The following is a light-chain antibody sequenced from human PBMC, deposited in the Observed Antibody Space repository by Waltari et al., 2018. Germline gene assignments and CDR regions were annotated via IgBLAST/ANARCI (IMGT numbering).Light chain of an antibody. CDR3: QQYNNWPLT. CDR1: QSVSTK. CDR2: GAS. J-gene: IGKJ4*01. V-gene: IGKV3-15*01. Sequence: EIVMTQSPATLSVSPGERVTLSCRASQSVSTKLAWYQQKPGQAPRFLIYGASTRATGIPARFSGSGSGTEFTLTISSLQSEDFAVYYCQQYNNWPLTFGGGTKVEIK.